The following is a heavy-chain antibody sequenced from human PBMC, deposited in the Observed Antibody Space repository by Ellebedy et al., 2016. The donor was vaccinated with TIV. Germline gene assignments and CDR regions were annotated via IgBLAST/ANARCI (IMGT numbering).Heavy chain of an antibody. J-gene: IGHJ4*02. D-gene: IGHD3-22*01. Sequence: ASVKVSXXASGYTFTSYGITWVRQAPGQGLEWMGWISVYNGNTNYAQKLQGRVTMTTDTFTSTAYMELKSLRFDDTAVYYCARGGPYYDSGGYIYYFDYWGQGSLVTVSS. V-gene: IGHV1-18*01. CDR3: ARGGPYYDSGGYIYYFDY. CDR2: ISVYNGNT. CDR1: GYTFTSYG.